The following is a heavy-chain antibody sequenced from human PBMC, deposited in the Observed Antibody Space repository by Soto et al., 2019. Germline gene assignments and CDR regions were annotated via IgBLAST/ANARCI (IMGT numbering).Heavy chain of an antibody. J-gene: IGHJ3*02. CDR2: IYYSGST. D-gene: IGHD3-10*01. Sequence: TETLSLTFTVSGGSVSSYYWSWIRQPPGKGLEWIGYIYYSGSTNYNPSLKSRVTISVDTSKNQFSLKLSSVTAADTAVYYCARGVRPKVTMVRGVIMTDAFDIWGQGTMVTVSS. V-gene: IGHV4-59*02. CDR1: GGSVSSYY. CDR3: ARGVRPKVTMVRGVIMTDAFDI.